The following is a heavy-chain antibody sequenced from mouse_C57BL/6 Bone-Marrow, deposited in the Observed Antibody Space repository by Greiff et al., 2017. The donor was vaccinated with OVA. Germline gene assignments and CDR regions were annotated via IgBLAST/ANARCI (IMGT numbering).Heavy chain of an antibody. CDR2: IDPEDGET. Sequence: EVMLVESGAELVKPGASVKLSCTASGFNIKDYYMHWVKQRTEQGLEWIGRIDPEDGETKYAPKFQGKATITADPSSNTAYLQLSSLTSEDTAVYYCAFHYYGSSYDYAMDYWGQGTSVTVSS. CDR3: AFHYYGSSYDYAMDY. J-gene: IGHJ4*01. V-gene: IGHV14-2*01. CDR1: GFNIKDYY. D-gene: IGHD1-1*01.